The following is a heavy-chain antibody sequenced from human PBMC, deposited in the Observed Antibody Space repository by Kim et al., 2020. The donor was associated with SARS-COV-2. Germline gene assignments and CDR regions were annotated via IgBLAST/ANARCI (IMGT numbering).Heavy chain of an antibody. CDR1: GGTFSSYA. J-gene: IGHJ5*02. CDR2: IIPIFGTA. V-gene: IGHV1-69*13. CDR3: ARDTPEDYYDSSSGWFDP. D-gene: IGHD3-22*01. Sequence: SVKVSCKASGGTFSSYAISWVRQAPGQGLEWMGGIIPIFGTANYAQKFQGRVTITADESTSTAYMELSSLRSEDTTVYYCARDTPEDYYDSSSGWFDPWGQGTLVTVSS.